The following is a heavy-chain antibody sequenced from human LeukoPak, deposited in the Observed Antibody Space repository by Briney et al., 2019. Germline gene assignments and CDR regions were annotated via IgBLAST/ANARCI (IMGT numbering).Heavy chain of an antibody. Sequence: SVKVSCKASGGTFSSYAISWVRQAPGQGLKWMGGIIPIFGTANYAQKFQGRVTITTDESTSTAYMELSSLRSEDTAMYYCARPAWGCSSTSCYLYMDVWGKGTTVTVSS. CDR3: ARPAWGCSSTSCYLYMDV. J-gene: IGHJ6*03. CDR2: IIPIFGTA. D-gene: IGHD2-2*01. V-gene: IGHV1-69*05. CDR1: GGTFSSYA.